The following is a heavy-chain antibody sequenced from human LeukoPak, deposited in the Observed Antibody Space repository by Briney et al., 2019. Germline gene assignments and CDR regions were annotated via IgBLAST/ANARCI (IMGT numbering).Heavy chain of an antibody. D-gene: IGHD6-19*01. CDR1: GVTFSSYA. J-gene: IGHJ4*02. V-gene: IGHV3-23*01. CDR3: AKVHSSGWLFDY. Sequence: GGSLRLSCAASGVTFSSYAVGWVRQAPGKGLEWVSGIIGSGDSSYYVDSVKGRFTISRDNSKNTQYLQMNSLRAEDTALYYCAKVHSSGWLFDYWGQGTLVTVSS. CDR2: IIGSGDSS.